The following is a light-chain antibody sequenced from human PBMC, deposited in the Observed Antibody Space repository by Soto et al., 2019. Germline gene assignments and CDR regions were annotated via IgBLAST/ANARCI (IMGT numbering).Light chain of an antibody. V-gene: IGKV3-15*01. Sequence: EIVMTQSPATLSVSPGERATLSCRASQSVSSNLAWYQQKPGQAPSLLIYGASTRATGIPARFSGSGSGTEFTLTISSLQSEDFAVDYCQQYNNWPTFGQGTKVDNK. J-gene: IGKJ1*01. CDR1: QSVSSN. CDR2: GAS. CDR3: QQYNNWPT.